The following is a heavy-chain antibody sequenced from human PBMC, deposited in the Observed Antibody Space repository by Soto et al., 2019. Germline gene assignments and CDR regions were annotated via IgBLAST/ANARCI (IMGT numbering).Heavy chain of an antibody. CDR3: ARRYGGNFDY. J-gene: IGHJ4*02. Sequence: SETLSLTCTVSGGFISSYYWSWIRQPPGKGLEWIGYIYYSGSTNYNPSLKSRVTISVDTSKNQFSLKLSSVTVADTAVYYCARRYGGNFDYWGQGTLVTVS. CDR2: IYYSGST. CDR1: GGFISSYY. D-gene: IGHD3-16*01. V-gene: IGHV4-59*01.